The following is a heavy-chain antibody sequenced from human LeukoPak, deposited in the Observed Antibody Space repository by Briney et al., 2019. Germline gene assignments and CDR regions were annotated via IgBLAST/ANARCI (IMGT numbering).Heavy chain of an antibody. Sequence: GGSLRLSCVASGFTFSSYWMHWVRQAPGTGLVWVSRVNSDGSGTIYLDSVKGRFTISRDNAKNTLYLQMNSLTADDTAVYYCARGGTLHGFDIWGQGTMVTVSS. J-gene: IGHJ3*02. D-gene: IGHD3-16*01. CDR1: GFTFSSYW. CDR3: ARGGTLHGFDI. V-gene: IGHV3-74*01. CDR2: VNSDGSGT.